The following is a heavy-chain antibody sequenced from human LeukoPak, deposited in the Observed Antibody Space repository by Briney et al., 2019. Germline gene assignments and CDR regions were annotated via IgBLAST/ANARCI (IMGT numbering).Heavy chain of an antibody. V-gene: IGHV3-30*18. Sequence: GGSLRLSCAASGFTFSSNGMHWVRQAPGKGLEWVAVISYDGSNKYYADSVKGRFTISRDNSKNTLYLQMNSLRAEDTAVYYCAKGIRSGYYYYFDYWGQGTLVTVSS. CDR1: GFTFSSNG. CDR2: ISYDGSNK. CDR3: AKGIRSGYYYYFDY. J-gene: IGHJ4*02. D-gene: IGHD3-22*01.